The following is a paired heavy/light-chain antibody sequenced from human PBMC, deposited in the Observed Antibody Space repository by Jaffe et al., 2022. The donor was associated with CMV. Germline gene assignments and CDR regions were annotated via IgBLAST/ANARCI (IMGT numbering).Light chain of an antibody. CDR2: GAS. CDR1: QSVSSSY. J-gene: IGKJ1*01. Sequence: EIVLTQSPGTLSLSPGERVTLSCRASQSVSSSYLAWYQQKPGQAPRLLMYGASSRATGIPHRFSGSGSGTEFTLTISRLEPEDFAIYYCQQYDSSRTFGQGTKVEIK. V-gene: IGKV3-20*01. CDR3: QQYDSSRT.
Heavy chain of an antibody. CDR2: ISGSGGKT. CDR3: AKDSPLLPEQFYMDV. CDR1: GFTFRLFA. V-gene: IGHV3-23*04. J-gene: IGHJ6*03. Sequence: AQLVESGGGLVQPGGSLRLSCAASGFTFRLFAMNWVRQAPGKGLEWVSSISGSGGKTDYAESVKGRFSISRDNSKNTLYLKLNSLGVEDTAVYYCAKDSPLLPEQFYMDVWGKGTTVTVSS. D-gene: IGHD6-19*01.